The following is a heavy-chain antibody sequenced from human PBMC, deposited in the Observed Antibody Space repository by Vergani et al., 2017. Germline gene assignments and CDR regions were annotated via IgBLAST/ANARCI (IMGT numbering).Heavy chain of an antibody. V-gene: IGHV4-34*02. D-gene: IGHD3-10*01. Sequence: QVQLQQWGAGVVKPSGTLSLTCAVFGESFSSFYWSWIRQPPGKGLEWIGEINNDGHTNYNPSLESRVTVSSDTAKNQFSLNLMSVPAADTAMEYCAVRPRVNLVGGEIVTKRTFDYWSQGSLVTVSS. J-gene: IGHJ4*02. CDR3: AVRPRVNLVGGEIVTKRTFDY. CDR1: GESFSSFY. CDR2: INNDGHT.